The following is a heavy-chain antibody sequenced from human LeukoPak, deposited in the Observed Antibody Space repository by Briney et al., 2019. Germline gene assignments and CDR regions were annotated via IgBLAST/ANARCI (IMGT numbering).Heavy chain of an antibody. D-gene: IGHD1-26*01. V-gene: IGHV3-74*03. CDR2: INTDGTTT. CDR3: ARGAGIVGSTTPFDY. Sequence: GGSPRLSCAASGFTFSNYWMHWVRQTLGKGLVRVSRINTDGTTTYADSVKGRFTISRDNAKNTLYLQMDSLRADDTAVYYCARGAGIVGSTTPFDYWGQGALFTVSS. J-gene: IGHJ4*02. CDR1: GFTFSNYW.